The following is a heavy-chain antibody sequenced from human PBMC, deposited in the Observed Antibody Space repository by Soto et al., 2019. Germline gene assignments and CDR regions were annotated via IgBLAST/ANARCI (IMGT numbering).Heavy chain of an antibody. Sequence: ASVKVSCKVSGYTLTELSMHWVRQAPGKGLEWMGGFDPEDGETIYAQKFQGRVTMTEDTSTDTAYMELSSLRSEDTAVYYCATVYYYDGGGYGVRVFDIWGQGTMVTVSS. CDR3: ATVYYYDGGGYGVRVFDI. CDR2: FDPEDGET. CDR1: GYTLTELS. D-gene: IGHD3-22*01. V-gene: IGHV1-24*01. J-gene: IGHJ3*02.